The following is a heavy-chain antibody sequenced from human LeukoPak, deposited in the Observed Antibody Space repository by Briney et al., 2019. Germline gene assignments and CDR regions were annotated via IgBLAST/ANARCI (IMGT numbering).Heavy chain of an antibody. V-gene: IGHV4-4*07. Sequence: SETLSLTCTVSGGSISSYYWSWIRQPAGKGLEWIGRIYTSGSTNYTPSLKSRVTMSVDTSKNQFSLKLSSVTAADTAVYYCAREDNIVVVPAAYNWFDPWGQGTLVTVSS. J-gene: IGHJ5*02. CDR2: IYTSGST. CDR1: GGSISSYY. CDR3: AREDNIVVVPAAYNWFDP. D-gene: IGHD2-2*01.